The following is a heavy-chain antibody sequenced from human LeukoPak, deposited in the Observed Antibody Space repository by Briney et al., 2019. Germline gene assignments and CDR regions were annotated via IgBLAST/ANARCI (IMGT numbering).Heavy chain of an antibody. J-gene: IGHJ4*02. CDR2: ISAYNGNT. Sequence: ASVKVSCKASGYTFTSYGISWVRQAPGQGLEWMGWISAYNGNTNYAQKLQGRVTMTTDTSTSTAYMELRSLRSDDTAVYYCARGWPYCGGDCYLFDYWGQGTLVTVSS. V-gene: IGHV1-18*01. CDR3: ARGWPYCGGDCYLFDY. CDR1: GYTFTSYG. D-gene: IGHD2-21*02.